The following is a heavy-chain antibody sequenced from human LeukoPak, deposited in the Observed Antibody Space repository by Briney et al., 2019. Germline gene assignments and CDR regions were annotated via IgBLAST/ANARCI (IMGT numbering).Heavy chain of an antibody. CDR2: IYYSGST. D-gene: IGHD6-6*01. Sequence: PSETLSLTCTVSGGSISSSSYYWGWIRQPPGKGLEWIGSIYYSGSTYYNPSLKSRVTISVDTSKNQFSLKLSSVTAADTAVYYCARHPASSIAARSFDYWGQGTLVTVSS. J-gene: IGHJ4*02. CDR1: GGSISSSSYY. CDR3: ARHPASSIAARSFDY. V-gene: IGHV4-39*01.